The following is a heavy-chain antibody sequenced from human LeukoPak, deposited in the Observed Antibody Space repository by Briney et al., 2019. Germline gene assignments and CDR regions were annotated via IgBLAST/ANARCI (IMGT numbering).Heavy chain of an antibody. CDR3: ARQLGGSSSRYGGGWFDP. CDR2: IYYSGST. CDR1: GGSISSSSYY. Sequence: PSETLSLTCAVSGGSISSSSYYWGWIRQPPGKGLEWIGCIYYSGSTYYNPSLKSRVTISVDTSKTQFSLKLSSVTAADTAVYYCARQLGGSSSRYGGGWFDPWGQGTLVTVSS. D-gene: IGHD6-13*01. V-gene: IGHV4-39*01. J-gene: IGHJ5*02.